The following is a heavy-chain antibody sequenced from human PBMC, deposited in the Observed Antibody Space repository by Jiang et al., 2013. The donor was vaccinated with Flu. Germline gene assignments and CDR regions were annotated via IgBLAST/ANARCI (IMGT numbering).Heavy chain of an antibody. J-gene: IGHJ2*01. D-gene: IGHD2-2*01. CDR1: GGTFSSYA. CDR3: ASPVCSTSCSDWPYWYFDL. CDR2: IIPIFGTA. Sequence: SGAEVKKPGSSVKVSCKASGGTFSSYAISWVRQAPGQGLEWMGGIIPIFGTANYAQKFQGRVTITADESTSTAYMELSSLRSEDTAVYYCASPVCSTSCSDWPYWYFDLWGRGTLVTVSS. V-gene: IGHV1-69*01.